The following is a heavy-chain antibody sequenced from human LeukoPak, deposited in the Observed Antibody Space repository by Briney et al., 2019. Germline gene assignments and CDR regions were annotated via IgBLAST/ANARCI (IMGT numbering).Heavy chain of an antibody. J-gene: IGHJ4*02. Sequence: GGSLRLSCAASGFTFSSYEMNWVRQAPGKGLEWVSYISSSGSTIYYADSVKGRFTISRDNAKNSLYLQMNSLRAEDTAVYYCAREELVVVAAIDYWGQGTLVTVSS. CDR3: AREELVVVAAIDY. CDR1: GFTFSSYE. D-gene: IGHD2-15*01. CDR2: ISSSGSTI. V-gene: IGHV3-48*03.